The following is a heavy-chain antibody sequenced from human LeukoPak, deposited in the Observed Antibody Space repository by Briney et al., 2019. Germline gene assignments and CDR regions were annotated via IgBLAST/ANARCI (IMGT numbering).Heavy chain of an antibody. CDR3: ARGGCGDSAAPFDD. J-gene: IGHJ4*02. CDR2: INPSAGST. D-gene: IGHD2-21*02. Sequence: ASVKVSCKTSGYTFTSCYMHWVRQAPGQGLEWMGMINPSAGSTRYAQKFQGRVAMTTDTSTSTVYMELSSLRSEDTAVYYCARGGCGDSAAPFDDWGQGTLVPVSS. V-gene: IGHV1-46*01. CDR1: GYTFTSCY.